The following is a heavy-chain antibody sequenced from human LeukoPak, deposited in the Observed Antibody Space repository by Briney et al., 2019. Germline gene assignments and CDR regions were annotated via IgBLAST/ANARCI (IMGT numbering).Heavy chain of an antibody. D-gene: IGHD6-19*01. CDR1: GFTFDDYA. CDR2: ISWNSGSI. V-gene: IGHV3-9*01. J-gene: IGHJ6*02. Sequence: GGSLRLSCAASGFTFDDYAMHWVRQAPGKGLEWVSGISWNSGSIGYADSVKDRFTISRDNAKNSLYLQMNSLRAEDTALYYCAKDRAVAGLYYYYGMDVWGQGTTVTVSS. CDR3: AKDRAVAGLYYYYGMDV.